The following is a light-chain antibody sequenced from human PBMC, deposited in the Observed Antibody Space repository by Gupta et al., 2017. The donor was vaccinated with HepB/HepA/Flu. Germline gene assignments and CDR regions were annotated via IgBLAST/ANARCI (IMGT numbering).Light chain of an antibody. CDR1: QSIGSY. CDR2: DAS. J-gene: IGKJ3*01. V-gene: IGKV3-11*01. Sequence: EIVLTQSPATLSLSPGVRATLSCRATQSIGSYLVWFQQKPGQAPRLLIYDASNRATGIPARFSGSGSGTDFTLTINSLEPEDFAVYYCQQRHAWPPTFGPGTKVDIK. CDR3: QQRHAWPPT.